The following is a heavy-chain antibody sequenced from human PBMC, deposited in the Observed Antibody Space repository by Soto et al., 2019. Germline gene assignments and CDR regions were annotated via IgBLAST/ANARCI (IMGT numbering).Heavy chain of an antibody. D-gene: IGHD2-2*01. V-gene: IGHV3-30*18. Sequence: PGGSLRLSCAASGFTFSSYGMHWVRQAPGKGLEWVAVISYDGSNKYYADSVKGRFTISRDNSKNTLYLQMNSLRAEDTAVYYCAKDASDIVVVPAARPLNYYYYYGMDVWGQGTTVTVSS. CDR2: ISYDGSNK. J-gene: IGHJ6*02. CDR1: GFTFSSYG. CDR3: AKDASDIVVVPAARPLNYYYYYGMDV.